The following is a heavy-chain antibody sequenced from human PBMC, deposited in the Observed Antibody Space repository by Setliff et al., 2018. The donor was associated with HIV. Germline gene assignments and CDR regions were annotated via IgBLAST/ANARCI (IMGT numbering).Heavy chain of an antibody. J-gene: IGHJ4*02. V-gene: IGHV4-31*03. D-gene: IGHD4-17*01. CDR1: GGSINNDIYF. CDR2: IYYSGST. CDR3: ARYDYGDFDY. Sequence: PSETLSLTCTVSGGSINNDIYFWTWIRQRPGKGLEWIGYIYYSGSTHSNPSLKSRLTISVDTSSNQFSLKLNSVTAADTAVYYCARYDYGDFDYWGQGTPVTVS.